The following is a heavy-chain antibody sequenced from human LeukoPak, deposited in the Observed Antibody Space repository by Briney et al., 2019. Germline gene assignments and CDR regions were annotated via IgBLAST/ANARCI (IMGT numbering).Heavy chain of an antibody. V-gene: IGHV1-69*13. D-gene: IGHD5-18*01. J-gene: IGHJ3*02. CDR3: ATKPKSYGYVRGAFDI. Sequence: SVKVSCKASGGTFSSYAISWVRQAPGQGLEWMGGIIPIFGTANYAQKFQGRVTITADESTSTAYMELSSLRSEDTAVYYCATKPKSYGYVRGAFDIWGQGTMVTVSS. CDR1: GGTFSSYA. CDR2: IIPIFGTA.